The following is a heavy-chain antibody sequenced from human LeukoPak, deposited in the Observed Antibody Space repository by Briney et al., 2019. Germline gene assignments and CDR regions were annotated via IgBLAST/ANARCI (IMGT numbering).Heavy chain of an antibody. V-gene: IGHV3-48*01. CDR2: ISSSSSTI. CDR1: GFTFSSYS. D-gene: IGHD4/OR15-4a*01. CDR3: AREFMVAIDY. J-gene: IGHJ4*02. Sequence: GGSLRLSCAASGFTFSSYSMNWVRQAPGKGLEWVSYISSSSSTIYYADSVKGRFTISRDNAKNSLYLQVNSLRAEDTAVYYCAREFMVAIDYWGQGTLVTVSS.